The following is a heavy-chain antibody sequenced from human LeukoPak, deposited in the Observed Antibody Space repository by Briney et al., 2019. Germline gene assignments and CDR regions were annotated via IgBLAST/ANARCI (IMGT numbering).Heavy chain of an antibody. CDR3: SRVRGVSYGMDV. CDR1: GYTFTSYY. CDR2: INPSGGST. Sequence: ASVKVSCTASGYTFTSYYMHWVRQAPGQGLEWMGIINPSGGSTSYAQKFQGRVTMTRDTSTSTVYMELSSLRSEDTAVYYCSRVRGVSYGMDVWGQGTTVTVSS. J-gene: IGHJ6*02. D-gene: IGHD3-10*01. V-gene: IGHV1-46*01.